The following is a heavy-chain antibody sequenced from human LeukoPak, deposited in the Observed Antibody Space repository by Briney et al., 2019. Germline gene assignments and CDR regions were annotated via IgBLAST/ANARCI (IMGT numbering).Heavy chain of an antibody. D-gene: IGHD3-3*01. CDR1: GYTFTSYY. CDR2: INPSGGST. J-gene: IGHJ4*02. Sequence: ASVTVSCKASGYTFTSYYMHWVRQAPGQGLEWMGIINPSGGSTSYAQKFQGRVTMTRDTSTSTVYMELSSLRSEDTAVYYCAIITIFGVVTVDYWGQGTLVTVSS. V-gene: IGHV1-46*01. CDR3: AIITIFGVVTVDY.